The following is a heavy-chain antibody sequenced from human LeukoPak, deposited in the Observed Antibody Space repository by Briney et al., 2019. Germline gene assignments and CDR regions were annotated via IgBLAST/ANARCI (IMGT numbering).Heavy chain of an antibody. CDR2: TSGSGGNT. V-gene: IGHV3-23*01. J-gene: IGHJ4*02. D-gene: IGHD5-12*01. Sequence: GGSLRLSCAASGFTLRSYDMSWVRQAPGKGLEWVAATSGSGGNTYYADSVKGRFSISRDNSKNTLYLQMNSLRAEDTAVYYCAKEYSGYDFDYWGQGTLVTVSS. CDR1: GFTLRSYD. CDR3: AKEYSGYDFDY.